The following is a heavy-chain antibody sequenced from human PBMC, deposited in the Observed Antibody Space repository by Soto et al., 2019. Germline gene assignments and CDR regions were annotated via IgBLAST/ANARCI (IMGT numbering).Heavy chain of an antibody. CDR1: GGSISSSSYY. Sequence: QLQLQESGPGLVKPSETLSLTCTVSGGSISSSSYYWGWIRQPPGKGLEWIGSIYYSGSTYYNPSLKSRVTISVDTSKNQFSLKLSSVTAADTAVYYCAGGAATISGLDAFDIWGQGTMVTVSS. CDR2: IYYSGST. D-gene: IGHD5-12*01. J-gene: IGHJ3*02. V-gene: IGHV4-39*01. CDR3: AGGAATISGLDAFDI.